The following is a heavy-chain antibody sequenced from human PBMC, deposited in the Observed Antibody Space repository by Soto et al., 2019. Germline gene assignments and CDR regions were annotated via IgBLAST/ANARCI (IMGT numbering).Heavy chain of an antibody. CDR2: TYYRSKWYN. CDR1: GDSVSSNSAA. D-gene: IGHD5-18*01. Sequence: PSQTLSLTCAISGDSVSSNSAAWNWIRQSPSRGLEWLGRTYYRSKWYNDYAVSVKSRITINPDTSKNQFSLQLNSVTPEDTAVYYCARDGGYSYGWSYYGMGVWGQGITVTVS. V-gene: IGHV6-1*01. J-gene: IGHJ6*02. CDR3: ARDGGYSYGWSYYGMGV.